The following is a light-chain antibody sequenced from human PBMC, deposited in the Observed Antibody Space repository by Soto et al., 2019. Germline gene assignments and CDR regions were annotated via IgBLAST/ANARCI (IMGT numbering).Light chain of an antibody. Sequence: DIQMTQSPSTLSASVGDRVTITCRASQSIGTSLAWYQQRPGKAPKLLIYLASNLEVGVPSRFSGSGSGTEFTLAISSLQPDDFATYYCQQHGSYPRTLGHGTKVEI. V-gene: IGKV1-5*03. J-gene: IGKJ1*01. CDR1: QSIGTS. CDR3: QQHGSYPRT. CDR2: LAS.